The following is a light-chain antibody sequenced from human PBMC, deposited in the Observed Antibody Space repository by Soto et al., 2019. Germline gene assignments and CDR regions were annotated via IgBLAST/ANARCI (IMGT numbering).Light chain of an antibody. CDR3: LQTYSTPGT. CDR2: TAF. CDR1: QSISGY. J-gene: IGKJ2*02. V-gene: IGKV1-39*01. Sequence: DIQMTQSPSSLSASVGDRVTITCRASQSISGYLNWYQQKPGRAPNLLIYTAFSLQSGVPSRFSGSASGTDFPLTISSLQPEDFATYYCLQTYSTPGTFGQGTKLEIK.